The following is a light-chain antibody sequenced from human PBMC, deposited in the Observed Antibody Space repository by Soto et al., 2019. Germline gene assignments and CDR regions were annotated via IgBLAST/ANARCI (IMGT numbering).Light chain of an antibody. CDR3: QHANSFPRT. CDR1: QAISTW. Sequence: DIQMTQSPSSVSASVGDRVTITCRASQAISTWLAWYQQKPGKAPKLLIYAASNLQTGVPSRFSGSGSGTDITLTIISLQPEEFATYYCQHANSFPRTCGQGTKVDIK. V-gene: IGKV1D-12*01. J-gene: IGKJ1*01. CDR2: AAS.